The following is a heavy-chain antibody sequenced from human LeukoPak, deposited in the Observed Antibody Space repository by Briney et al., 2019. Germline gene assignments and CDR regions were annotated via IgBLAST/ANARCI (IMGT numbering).Heavy chain of an antibody. CDR3: ARAFTYYYDSSGLRGAFDI. CDR1: GYTFTSYG. Sequence: ASVKVSCKASGYTFTSYGISWVRQASGQGLEWMGWISAYNGNTNYAQKLQGRVTMTTDTSTSTAYMELRSLRSDDTAVYYCARAFTYYYDSSGLRGAFDIWGQGTMVTVSS. J-gene: IGHJ3*02. D-gene: IGHD3-22*01. CDR2: ISAYNGNT. V-gene: IGHV1-18*01.